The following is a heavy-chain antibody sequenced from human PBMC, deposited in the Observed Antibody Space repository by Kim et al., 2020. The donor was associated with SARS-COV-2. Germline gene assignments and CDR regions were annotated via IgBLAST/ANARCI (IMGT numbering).Heavy chain of an antibody. Sequence: SETLSLTCAVSGGSISSSNWWSWVRQPPGKGLEWIGEIYHSGSTNYNPSLKSRVTISVDKSKNQFSLKLSSVTAADTAVYYCARSHLGGGGARFFLSYAFDIWGQETIVTVSS. CDR2: IYHSGST. J-gene: IGHJ3*02. CDR1: GGSISSSNW. CDR3: ARSHLGGGGARFFLSYAFDI. D-gene: IGHD3-16*01. V-gene: IGHV4-4*02.